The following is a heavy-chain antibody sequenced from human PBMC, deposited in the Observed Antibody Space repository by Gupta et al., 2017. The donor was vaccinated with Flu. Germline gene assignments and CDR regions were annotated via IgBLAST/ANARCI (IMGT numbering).Heavy chain of an antibody. CDR1: GFTFSSYS. D-gene: IGHD1-26*01. CDR2: ISSSSSYI. CDR3: TRAWGGSYWYFDY. Sequence: EVQLVESGGGLVKPGGSLRLSCATLGFTFSSYSLNWVRQAPGKGLEWVSSISSSSSYIYYADSVKGRFTISRDNAKTSVYLQMNSLRAEDTAVYYCTRAWGGSYWYFDYWGQGTLVTVSS. J-gene: IGHJ4*02. V-gene: IGHV3-21*01.